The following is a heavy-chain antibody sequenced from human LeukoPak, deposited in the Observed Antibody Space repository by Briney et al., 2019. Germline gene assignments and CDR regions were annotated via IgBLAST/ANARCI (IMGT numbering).Heavy chain of an antibody. Sequence: PGGSLRLSCAASGFTVSGNYMSWVRQAPGKGLEWVSVIYSGGRTYYADSVKGRFTISRDNSKNTLYLQMNSLRAEDTAVYYCARDLSRSSGSPPGGYWGQGTLVTVSS. CDR2: IYSGGRT. CDR1: GFTVSGNY. CDR3: ARDLSRSSGSPPGGY. J-gene: IGHJ4*02. V-gene: IGHV3-66*01. D-gene: IGHD1-26*01.